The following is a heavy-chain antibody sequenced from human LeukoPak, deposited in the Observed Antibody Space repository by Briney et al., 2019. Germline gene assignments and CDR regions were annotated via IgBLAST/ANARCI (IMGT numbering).Heavy chain of an antibody. CDR1: GYTFTGYY. D-gene: IGHD1-26*01. J-gene: IGHJ4*02. CDR3: AKYSGSYGATIDY. Sequence: GASVKVSCKASGYTFTGYYMHWVRQAPGQGLEWMGWINPNSGGTNYAQKFQGRVTMTRDTSISTAYMELSRLRSDDTAVYYCAKYSGSYGATIDYWGQGTLVTVSS. CDR2: INPNSGGT. V-gene: IGHV1-2*02.